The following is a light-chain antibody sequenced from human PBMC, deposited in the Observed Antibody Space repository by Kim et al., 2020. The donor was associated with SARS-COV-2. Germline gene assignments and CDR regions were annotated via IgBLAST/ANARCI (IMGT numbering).Light chain of an antibody. V-gene: IGKV3-15*01. CDR2: GAS. CDR1: QSISTH. Sequence: EILMTQSPATLSVSPGERATLSCRASQSISTHLAWYQRKPGQPPRVLIYGASTRATGIPARFSGTGSGTEFTLTISSLQSEDFAIYYCQQYHKWPLTFGGGTKVEI. J-gene: IGKJ4*01. CDR3: QQYHKWPLT.